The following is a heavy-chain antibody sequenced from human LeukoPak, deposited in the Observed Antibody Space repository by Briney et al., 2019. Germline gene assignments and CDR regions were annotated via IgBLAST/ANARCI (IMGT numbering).Heavy chain of an antibody. CDR2: ISASGGST. CDR1: GFTLSTYA. D-gene: IGHD2-2*01. Sequence: GGSLRLSCAASGFTLSTYAMTWVRQAPGKGLEWVSAISASGGSTYYADSVKGRFTISRDNSKDTLYLQMNSLRAEDTALYYCAKGPTRQGYCSTTSCRDYYFDYWGQGTLVTVSS. J-gene: IGHJ4*02. V-gene: IGHV3-23*01. CDR3: AKGPTRQGYCSTTSCRDYYFDY.